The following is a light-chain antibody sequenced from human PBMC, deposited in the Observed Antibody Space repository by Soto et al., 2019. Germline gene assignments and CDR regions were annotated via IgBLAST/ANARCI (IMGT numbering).Light chain of an antibody. V-gene: IGLV1-40*01. CDR1: SSNIGAGYD. Sequence: QSVLTQPPSVSGAPGQSVTISCTGSSSNIGAGYDVHWYQQLPGTAPKLLIYRNTNRPSGVPDRFSGSKSGTSASLVITGLQAEDEADYYCQSYASLSGVLFGGGTKLTVL. J-gene: IGLJ2*01. CDR2: RNT. CDR3: QSYASLSGVL.